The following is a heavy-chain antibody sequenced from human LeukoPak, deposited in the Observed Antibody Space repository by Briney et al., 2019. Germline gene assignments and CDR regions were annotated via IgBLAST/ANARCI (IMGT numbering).Heavy chain of an antibody. J-gene: IGHJ4*02. D-gene: IGHD5-24*01. Sequence: GGYLRLSCAASGFTFSGFGIHWVRQAPGKGLEWLAFIKFDGNDKYYADSVKGRFTISRDNVKSTLHLQMNSLRGEDTAVYYCAREGRWLQAHFDSWGQGTLVAVPS. CDR1: GFTFSGFG. V-gene: IGHV3-30*02. CDR3: AREGRWLQAHFDS. CDR2: IKFDGNDK.